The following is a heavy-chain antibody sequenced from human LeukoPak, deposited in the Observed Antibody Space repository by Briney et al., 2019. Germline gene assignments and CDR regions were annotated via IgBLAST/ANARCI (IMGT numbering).Heavy chain of an antibody. CDR2: IYYSGST. D-gene: IGHD2-21*02. CDR3: ARAYCGGDYYSRMPNYYYYYGMDV. CDR1: GGSISSYY. V-gene: IGHV4-59*01. J-gene: IGHJ6*02. Sequence: SETLSLTCTVSGGSISSYYWSWIRQPPGKGLEWIGYIYYSGSTNYNPSLKSRVTISVDTSKNQFSLKLSSVTAADTAVYYCARAYCGGDYYSRMPNYYYYYGMDVWGQGTTVTVSS.